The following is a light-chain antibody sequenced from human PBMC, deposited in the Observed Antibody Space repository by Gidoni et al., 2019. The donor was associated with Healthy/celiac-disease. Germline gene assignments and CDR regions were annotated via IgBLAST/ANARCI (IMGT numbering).Light chain of an antibody. V-gene: IGKV3-15*01. CDR1: QRVSSN. J-gene: IGKJ2*01. CDR2: GAS. Sequence: DIVMTQSPATLSVSPGERATLSCRASQRVSSNLAWYQQTPGQAPRLLIYGASTRATGIPARFSGSGSGTEFTLTISSLQSEDFAVYYCQQYNNWRTFGQGTKLEIK. CDR3: QQYNNWRT.